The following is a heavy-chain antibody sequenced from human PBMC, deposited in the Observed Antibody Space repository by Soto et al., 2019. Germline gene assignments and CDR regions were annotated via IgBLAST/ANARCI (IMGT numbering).Heavy chain of an antibody. J-gene: IGHJ4*02. CDR3: RTHPGGGGY. D-gene: IGHD3-10*01. Sequence: EVQLVESGGGLIQPGGSLRLSCAVSGFTVSNNYMSWVRQAPGKGLEGVSVIYSGGYTAYGDSVKGRFTISRDNSKNTPYLKIKSRGAAGPGIEYWRTHPGGGGYWGQGTLVTVSS. CDR1: GFTVSNNY. CDR2: IYSGGYT. V-gene: IGHV3-53*01.